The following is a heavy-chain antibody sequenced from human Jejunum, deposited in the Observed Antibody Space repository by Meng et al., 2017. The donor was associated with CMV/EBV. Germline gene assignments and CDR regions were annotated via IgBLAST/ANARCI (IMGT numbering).Heavy chain of an antibody. V-gene: IGHV3-30*07. D-gene: IGHD3-9*01. J-gene: IGHJ6*02. CDR1: TFNTYA. CDR2: ISFNGRNQ. Sequence: TFNTYAIDWVRQAPGKGLECVAIISFNGRNQYYADSVKGRFTVSRVDSKNSLYLQMNSLGAEDTAVYYCARSRNALVRYYDIPSVWGQGTTVTVSS. CDR3: ARSRNALVRYYDIPSV.